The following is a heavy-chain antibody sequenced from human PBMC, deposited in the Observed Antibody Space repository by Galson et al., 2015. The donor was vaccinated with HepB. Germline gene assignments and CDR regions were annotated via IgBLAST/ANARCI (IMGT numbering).Heavy chain of an antibody. D-gene: IGHD6-13*01. Sequence: SLRLSCAASGFTFSSYAMHWVRQAPGKGLEWVAVISYDGSNKYYADSVKGRFTISRDNSKNTLYLQMNSLRAEDTAVYYCAIQAAASPFDFWGQGTLVTVSS. CDR2: ISYDGSNK. CDR1: GFTFSSYA. CDR3: AIQAAASPFDF. V-gene: IGHV3-30*04. J-gene: IGHJ4*02.